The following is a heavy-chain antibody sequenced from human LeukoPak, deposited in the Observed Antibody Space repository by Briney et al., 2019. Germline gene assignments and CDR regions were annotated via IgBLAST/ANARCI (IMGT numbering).Heavy chain of an antibody. V-gene: IGHV1-46*01. CDR3: ARSGGNNDTDGYYCDY. CDR1: GYTFTNHY. D-gene: IGHD3-22*01. Sequence: ASVKVSCKASGYTFTNHYMHWVRQAPGQGLEWMGIINPSGGGTSYAQKFQGRVTMTRDTPTNTVYIDVSSLRSEDTAVYYCARSGGNNDTDGYYCDYWGQGTLVTVSS. CDR2: INPSGGGT. J-gene: IGHJ4*02.